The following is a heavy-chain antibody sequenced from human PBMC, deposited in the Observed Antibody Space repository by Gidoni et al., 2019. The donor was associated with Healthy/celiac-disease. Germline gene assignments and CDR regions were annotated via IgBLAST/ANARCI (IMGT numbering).Heavy chain of an antibody. CDR3: ARGYRLNYGGSTRDNWYFDL. Sequence: EVQLVASGGGFVQPGGSLSLSCAASGSTFSRYSMTWVRQAPGKGLEWVSYISSSSSTIYYADAVKGRVTISRDNAKNSLYLQMNSLRAEDTAVYYCARGYRLNYGGSTRDNWYFDLWGRGTLVTVSS. J-gene: IGHJ2*01. CDR1: GSTFSRYS. D-gene: IGHD4-17*01. V-gene: IGHV3-48*01. CDR2: ISSSSSTI.